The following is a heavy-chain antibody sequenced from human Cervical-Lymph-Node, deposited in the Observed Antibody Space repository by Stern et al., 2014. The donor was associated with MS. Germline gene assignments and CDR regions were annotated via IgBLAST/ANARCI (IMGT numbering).Heavy chain of an antibody. Sequence: VQLVQSGPGLVKPSGTLSLTCAVSGGSISSRSNWWTWVRQPPGKGLEWIGEINQSGTTNYNPSLKSRVTISVDKSKNQFSLKVRSVTAADTAVYYCARMMSVSGIGMDVWGQGTTVTVSS. J-gene: IGHJ6*02. D-gene: IGHD3-16*01. CDR1: GGSISSRSNW. CDR3: ARMMSVSGIGMDV. CDR2: INQSGTT. V-gene: IGHV4-4*02.